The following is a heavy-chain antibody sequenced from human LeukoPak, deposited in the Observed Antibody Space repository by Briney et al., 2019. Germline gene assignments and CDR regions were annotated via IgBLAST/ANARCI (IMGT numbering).Heavy chain of an antibody. CDR1: GFSLSNYA. D-gene: IGHD3-10*01. Sequence: PGGSLRLSCVVSGFSLSNYAMTWVRQAPGKGLEWVSYINERGTNTAYADSVKGRFTISRDTSLNTLYLQMNNLRAEGTAVYFCAKRGVVIRGLLVIGYHQEAYHYDFWGQGVMVTVSS. J-gene: IGHJ4*02. CDR2: INERGTNT. V-gene: IGHV3-23*01. CDR3: AKRGVVIRGLLVIGYHQEAYHYDF.